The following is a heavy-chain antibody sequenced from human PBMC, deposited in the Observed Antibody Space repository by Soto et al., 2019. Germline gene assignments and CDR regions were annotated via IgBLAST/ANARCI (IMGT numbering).Heavy chain of an antibody. CDR3: ASGVIAAAGNYYYYGMDV. Sequence: SVKVSCKASGGTFSSYATSWVRQAPGQGLEWMGGIIPIFGTANYAQKFQGRVTITADESTSTAYMELSSLRSEDTAVYYCASGVIAAAGNYYYYGMDVWGHGTTVACSS. CDR1: GGTFSSYA. J-gene: IGHJ6*02. CDR2: IIPIFGTA. V-gene: IGHV1-69*13. D-gene: IGHD6-13*01.